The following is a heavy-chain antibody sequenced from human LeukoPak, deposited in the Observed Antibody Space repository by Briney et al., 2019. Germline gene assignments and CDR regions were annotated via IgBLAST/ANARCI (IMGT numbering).Heavy chain of an antibody. J-gene: IGHJ4*02. Sequence: ASVKVSCTASGYSFTSHDINWVRQAPGQGLEWMGWMKPNNGKTGYAQKFQGRVTMTSDTSISTAYMELSSLKSEDTAVYYCVRWADTPFDYWGQGTLVTVSS. CDR1: GYSFTSHD. CDR2: MKPNNGKT. D-gene: IGHD5-18*01. V-gene: IGHV1-8*01. CDR3: VRWADTPFDY.